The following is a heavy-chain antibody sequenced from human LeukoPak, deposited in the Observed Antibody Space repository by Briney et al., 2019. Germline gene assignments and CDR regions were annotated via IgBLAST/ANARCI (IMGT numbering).Heavy chain of an antibody. J-gene: IGHJ6*03. CDR3: ARDKGAGAATPFRNYYYYMDV. D-gene: IGHD2-15*01. V-gene: IGHV1-2*02. CDR2: INPNSGGT. CDR1: GYTFTGYY. Sequence: ASVKVSCKASGYTFTGYYMHWVRQAPGQGLEWMGWINPNSGGTNYAQKFQGRVTMTRNTSISTAYMELSRLRSDDTAVYYCARDKGAGAATPFRNYYYYMDVWGKGTTVTVSS.